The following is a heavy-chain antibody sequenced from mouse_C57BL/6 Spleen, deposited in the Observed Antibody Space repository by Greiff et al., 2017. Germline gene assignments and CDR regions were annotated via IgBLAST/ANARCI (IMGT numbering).Heavy chain of an antibody. D-gene: IGHD2-4*01. Sequence: QVQLQQPGAELVMPGASVKLSCKASGYTFTSYWMHWVKQRPGQGLEWIGEIDPSDSYTNYNQKFKGKSTLTVDKSSSTAYMQLSSLTSEDSAVYYCARYDYDVGAMDYWGQGTSVTVSS. V-gene: IGHV1-69*01. J-gene: IGHJ4*01. CDR2: IDPSDSYT. CDR1: GYTFTSYW. CDR3: ARYDYDVGAMDY.